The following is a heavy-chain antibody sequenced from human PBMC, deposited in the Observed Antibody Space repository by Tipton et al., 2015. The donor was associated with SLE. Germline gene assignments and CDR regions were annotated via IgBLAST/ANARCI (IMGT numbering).Heavy chain of an antibody. J-gene: IGHJ6*02. D-gene: IGHD3-10*01. V-gene: IGHV4-34*01. CDR1: GGSFSGYY. CDR2: INPSGST. Sequence: TLSLTCAVYGGSFSGYYWSWIRQPPGKGLEGIGEINPSGSTNYNPSLKSRVTISVDTSKNQFSLKLNSLTAADTAVYFCARDPPSSYYYGMDVWGRGATVTVSS. CDR3: ARDPPSSYYYGMDV.